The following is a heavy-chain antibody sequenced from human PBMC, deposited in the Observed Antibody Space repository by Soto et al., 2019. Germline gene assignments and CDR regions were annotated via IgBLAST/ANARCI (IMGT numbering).Heavy chain of an antibody. V-gene: IGHV1-18*01. CDR1: GYSFISYG. CDR2: ISAYNGNT. CDR3: ARDSWDYYDSSRYSYYFAY. Sequence: QVQLVQSGAEVKKPGASVKVSCKASGYSFISYGISWVRQAPGQGLEWMGWISAYNGNTNYAQNLQGRVTMTTDTSTSTAYMELRTLTSDVTAVYYCARDSWDYYDSSRYSYYFAYWGQGTLVTVST. D-gene: IGHD3-22*01. J-gene: IGHJ4*02.